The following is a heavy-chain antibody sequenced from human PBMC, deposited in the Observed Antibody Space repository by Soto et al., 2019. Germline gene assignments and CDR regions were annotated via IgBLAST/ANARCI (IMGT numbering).Heavy chain of an antibody. D-gene: IGHD2-21*02. CDR3: ATDGIVMMTAIYYFVHY. Sequence: DGTLRLPCAASRRPFSQAWMSWVRQAPGKGLEWVGRIKSKTDGGATDYAEPVKGRFTISRDDSKNTLYLQMTSLKTKDTAVYYCATDGIVMMTAIYYFVHYWGRGTQVTVS. CDR1: RRPFSQAW. V-gene: IGHV3-15*01. J-gene: IGHJ4*02. CDR2: IKSKTDGGAT.